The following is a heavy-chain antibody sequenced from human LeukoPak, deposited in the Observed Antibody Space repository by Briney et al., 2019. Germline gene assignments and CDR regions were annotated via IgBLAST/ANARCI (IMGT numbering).Heavy chain of an antibody. V-gene: IGHV3-48*03. J-gene: IGHJ3*02. CDR3: VRDGGDCYSWYRRDAFDI. CDR1: GFTFSSYE. D-gene: IGHD2-21*02. CDR2: ISSSGSTI. Sequence: GGSLRLSCAASGFTFSSYEMNWVRQAPGKGLEWVSYISSSGSTIYYADSVKGRFTISRDNAKNSLYLQMNSLRAEDTAVYYCVRDGGDCYSWYRRDAFDIWGQGTMVTVSS.